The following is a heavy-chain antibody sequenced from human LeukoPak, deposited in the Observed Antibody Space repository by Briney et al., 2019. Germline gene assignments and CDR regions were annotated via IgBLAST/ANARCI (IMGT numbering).Heavy chain of an antibody. CDR1: GGSISGSSYY. CDR2: IYYSGST. Sequence: SETLSLTCTVSGGSISGSSYYWGWIRQPPGKGLEWIGRIYYSGSTYYNPSLKSRVTISVDTSKNQFSLKLSSVTAADTAVYYCATFSSGWHVGTYDYWGQGTLVTVSS. D-gene: IGHD6-19*01. V-gene: IGHV4-39*01. J-gene: IGHJ4*02. CDR3: ATFSSGWHVGTYDY.